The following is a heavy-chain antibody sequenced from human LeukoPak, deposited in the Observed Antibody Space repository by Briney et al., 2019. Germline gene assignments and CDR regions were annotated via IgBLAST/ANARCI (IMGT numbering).Heavy chain of an antibody. CDR2: IRYDGHNK. V-gene: IGHV3-30*02. D-gene: IGHD2-2*01. CDR3: AKDIAPIVVSLGGGGFDY. J-gene: IGHJ4*02. CDR1: GFSFSSYG. Sequence: GGPLRLSCAAPGFSFSSYGMHWVRQAPGKGLEGVAFIRYDGHNKYSADSVKGRLTISRDNLKNTLSLQMNSLRLEDTAVYYCAKDIAPIVVSLGGGGFDYWGQGTLVTVSS.